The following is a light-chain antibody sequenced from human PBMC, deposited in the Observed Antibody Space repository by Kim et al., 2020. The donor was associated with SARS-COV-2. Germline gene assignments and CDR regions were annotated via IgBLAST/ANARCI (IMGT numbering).Light chain of an antibody. V-gene: IGKV1-17*01. CDR1: QDIRND. J-gene: IGKJ5*01. CDR3: LQHKTYPTT. CDR2: GAS. Sequence: DIQMTQSPSSLSASVGDRVTITCRASQDIRNDLGWYQQNPGRAPKRLIYGASSLQSGVPSRFSGSGSGTEFTLTISSLQPEDFATFVCLQHKTYPTTFGQGTRLEIK.